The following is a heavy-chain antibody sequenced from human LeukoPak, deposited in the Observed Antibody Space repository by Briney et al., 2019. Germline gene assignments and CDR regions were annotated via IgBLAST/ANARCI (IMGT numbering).Heavy chain of an antibody. CDR3: ARPYYYDSSGSLEDAFDI. D-gene: IGHD3-22*01. CDR2: IKQDGSEK. V-gene: IGHV3-7*01. J-gene: IGHJ3*02. CDR1: GFTFSSYL. Sequence: GGSLRLSCAASGFTFSSYLMSWVRQAPGKGLEWVANIKQDGSEKYYVDSVKGRFTISRDNAKNSLYLQMNSLRAEDTAVYYCARPYYYDSSGSLEDAFDIWGQGTMVTVSS.